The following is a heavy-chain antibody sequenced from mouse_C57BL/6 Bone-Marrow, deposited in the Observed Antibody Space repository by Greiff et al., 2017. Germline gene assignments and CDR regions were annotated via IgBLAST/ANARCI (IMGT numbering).Heavy chain of an antibody. J-gene: IGHJ3*01. V-gene: IGHV1-64*01. CDR2: IHPNSGST. Sequence: QVQLQQPGAELVKPGASVKLSCKASGYTFTSYWMHWVKQRPGQGLEWIGMIHPNSGSTNYNEKFRSKATLTVDKSSSTAYMQLCSLTSEDSAVYYCAAHMFAYWGQGTVVTVTA. CDR1: GYTFTSYW. CDR3: AAHMFAY.